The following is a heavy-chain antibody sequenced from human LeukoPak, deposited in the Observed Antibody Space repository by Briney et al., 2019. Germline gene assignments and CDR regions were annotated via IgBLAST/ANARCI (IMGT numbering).Heavy chain of an antibody. J-gene: IGHJ4*02. CDR2: ISGSGSIK. CDR3: ARESSGTYPDYFDF. CDR1: GFTFDSYS. Sequence: PGGSLRLSCAASGFTFDSYSMNWVRQAPGKGLEWVSYISGSGSIKYYADSVKGRFTISRDNTNNSLYLQVNRLRAEDTAVYYCARESSGTYPDYFDFWGQGTLVTVSS. D-gene: IGHD1-26*01. V-gene: IGHV3-48*04.